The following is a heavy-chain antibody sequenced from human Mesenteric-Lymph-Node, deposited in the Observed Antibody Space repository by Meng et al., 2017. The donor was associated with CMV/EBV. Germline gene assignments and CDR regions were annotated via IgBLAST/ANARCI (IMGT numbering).Heavy chain of an antibody. CDR3: ARYCSGGSCYSGSFYYYGMDV. CDR2: IYYIGTT. Sequence: SETLSLTCNVSGGSISSSNYFWGWIRQPPGKGLEWIGHIYYIGTTQYTPSLNSRVTMSVDTSKNQFSLRLSSVTAGDTAVYYCARYCSGGSCYSGSFYYYGMDVWGQGTTVTVSS. D-gene: IGHD2-15*01. J-gene: IGHJ6*02. CDR1: GGSISSSNYF. V-gene: IGHV4-39*01.